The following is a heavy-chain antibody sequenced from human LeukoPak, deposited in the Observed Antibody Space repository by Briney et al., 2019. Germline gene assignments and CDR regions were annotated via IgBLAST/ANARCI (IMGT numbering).Heavy chain of an antibody. D-gene: IGHD3-3*01. J-gene: IGHJ6*04. CDR2: IKQDGSEK. V-gene: IGHV3-7*01. Sequence: TGGSLRLSCAASGFTFSSFSMNWVRQAPGKGLEWVANIKQDGSEKYYVDSVKGRFTISRDNAKNSLYLQMNSLRAEDTAVYYCGRFLEWLGMDVWGKGTTVTVSS. CDR3: GRFLEWLGMDV. CDR1: GFTFSSFS.